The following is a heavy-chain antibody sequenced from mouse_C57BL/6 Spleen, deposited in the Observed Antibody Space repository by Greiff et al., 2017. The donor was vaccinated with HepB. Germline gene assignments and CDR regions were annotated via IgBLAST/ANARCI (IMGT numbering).Heavy chain of an antibody. J-gene: IGHJ2*01. D-gene: IGHD4-1*01. CDR1: GYSFTGYY. CDR3: ATNWGIDY. Sequence: DVQLQESGPELVKPGASVKISCKASGYSFTGYYMNWVKQSPEKSLEWIGEINPSTGGTTYNQKFKAKATLTVDKSSSTAYMQLKSLTSEDSAVYYCATNWGIDYWGQGTTLTVSS. CDR2: INPSTGGT. V-gene: IGHV1-42*01.